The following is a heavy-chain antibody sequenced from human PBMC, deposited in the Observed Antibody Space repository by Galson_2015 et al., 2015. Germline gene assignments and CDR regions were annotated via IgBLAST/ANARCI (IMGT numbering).Heavy chain of an antibody. V-gene: IGHV1-69*13. J-gene: IGHJ6*03. CDR3: AKARTWRTKGYYYYYYMDV. D-gene: IGHD1-7*01. CDR1: GGTFSSYA. Sequence: SVKVSCKASGGTFSSYAISWVRQAPGQGLEWMGGIIPIFGTANYAQKFQGRVTITADESTSTAYMELSSLRSEDTAVYYCAKARTWRTKGYYYYYYMDVWGKGTTVTVSS. CDR2: IIPIFGTA.